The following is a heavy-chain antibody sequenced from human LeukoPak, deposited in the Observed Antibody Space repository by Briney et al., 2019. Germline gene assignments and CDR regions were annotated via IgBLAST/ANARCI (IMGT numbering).Heavy chain of an antibody. V-gene: IGHV1-69*05. CDR2: IIPIFGTA. Sequence: SVKVSCKASGGTFSSYAISWVRQAPGQGLEWMGGIIPIFGTANYAQKFQGRVTITTDESTSTAYMELSSLRSEDTAVYYCARESGRYQDFFENWGQGTLVTVSS. D-gene: IGHD1-26*01. CDR1: GGTFSSYA. CDR3: ARESGRYQDFFEN. J-gene: IGHJ4*02.